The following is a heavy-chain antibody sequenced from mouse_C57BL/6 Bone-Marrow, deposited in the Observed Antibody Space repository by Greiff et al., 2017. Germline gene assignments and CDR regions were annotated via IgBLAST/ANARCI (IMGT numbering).Heavy chain of an antibody. Sequence: EVKLMESGPGLVKPSQSLSLTCSVTGYSITSGYYWNWIRQFPGNKLEWMGYISYDGSNNYNPSLKNRIPITRDTSKNQFFLKLNSVTTEDTATYYCARGGHYVYVWGTGTTVTVSS. CDR3: ARGGHYVYV. V-gene: IGHV3-6*01. D-gene: IGHD3-1*01. CDR2: ISYDGSN. CDR1: GYSITSGYY. J-gene: IGHJ1*03.